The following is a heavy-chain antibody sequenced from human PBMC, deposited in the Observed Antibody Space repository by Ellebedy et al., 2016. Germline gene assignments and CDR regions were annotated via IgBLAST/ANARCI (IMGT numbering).Heavy chain of an antibody. D-gene: IGHD3-3*01. CDR1: GGSISSSNW. V-gene: IGHV4-4*02. Sequence: SETLSLTCAVSGGSISSSNWWSWVRQPPGKGLEWIGEIYHSGSTNYNPSLKSRVTISVDKSKNQFSLKLSSVTAADTAVYYCARDSDFWSGYPCMDVWGQGTTVTVSS. CDR2: IYHSGST. J-gene: IGHJ6*02. CDR3: ARDSDFWSGYPCMDV.